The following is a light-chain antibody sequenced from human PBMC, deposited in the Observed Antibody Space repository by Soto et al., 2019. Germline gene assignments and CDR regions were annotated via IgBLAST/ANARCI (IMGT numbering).Light chain of an antibody. CDR2: GAS. CDR1: QSISNNY. CDR3: QQYGSSPRYT. V-gene: IGKV3-20*01. J-gene: IGKJ2*01. Sequence: EVVLTQSPSTLSLSLGERATLSCRASQSISNNYLAWYQHRPGQAPMLLIYGASKRATGIPDRFSGSGSGTVFTLTISGLEPEDFAVYYCQQYGSSPRYTFGQGTKLEI.